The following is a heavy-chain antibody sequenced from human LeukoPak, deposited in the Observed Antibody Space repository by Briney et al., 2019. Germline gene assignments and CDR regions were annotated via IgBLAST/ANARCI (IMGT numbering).Heavy chain of an antibody. CDR3: ARATDYDSSGYYYDYYYYMDV. J-gene: IGHJ6*03. D-gene: IGHD3-22*01. Sequence: NASETLSLTCTVSGGSISSSSYYWGWIRQPPGKGLEWIGSIYYSGSTYYNPSLKSRVTISVDTSKNQFSLKLSSVTAADTAVYYCARATDYDSSGYYYDYYYYMDVWGKGTTVTVSS. CDR1: GGSISSSSYY. V-gene: IGHV4-39*07. CDR2: IYYSGST.